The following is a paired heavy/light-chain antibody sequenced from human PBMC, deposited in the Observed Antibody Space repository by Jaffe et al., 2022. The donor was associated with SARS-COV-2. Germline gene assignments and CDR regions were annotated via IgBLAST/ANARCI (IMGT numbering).Heavy chain of an antibody. CDR3: ARVVSSGWQFFFDT. D-gene: IGHD6-19*01. J-gene: IGHJ4*02. CDR2: INGGEST. V-gene: IGHV3-53*01. CDR1: GFTVSSNY. Sequence: DVQLVESGGGLIQPGGSLRLSCAASGFTVSSNYMTWVRQAPGKGLEWVSVINGGESTKYADSVRGRFTISRDKSKNTLYLQMNSLRAEDAAVYYCARVVSSGWQFFFDTWGQGTLVTVSS.
Light chain of an antibody. CDR2: LNSDGSH. CDR3: QTWDIGIPV. J-gene: IGLJ3*02. V-gene: IGLV4-69*01. CDR1: SGHSTYA. Sequence: QLVLTQSPSASASLGASVKLTCTLSSGHSTYAIAWHQQQPEKGPRYLMNLNSDGSHSKGGGIPDRFSGSSSGAERYLTISSLQSDDEADYYCQTWDIGIPVFGGGTKLTVL.